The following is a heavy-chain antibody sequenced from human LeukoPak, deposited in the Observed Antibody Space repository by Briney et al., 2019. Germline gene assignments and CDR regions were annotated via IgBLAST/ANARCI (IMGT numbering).Heavy chain of an antibody. CDR1: GFTFSSYW. Sequence: PGGSLRLSCAASGFTFSSYWMSWVRQAPGKGLEWVANIKQDGSEKYYVDSVKGRFTISRDNAKNSLYLQMNSLRAEDTAVYYCARLKTYYYDSSGYPVDYFDYWGQGTLVTVSS. D-gene: IGHD3-22*01. J-gene: IGHJ4*02. CDR2: IKQDGSEK. V-gene: IGHV3-7*01. CDR3: ARLKTYYYDSSGYPVDYFDY.